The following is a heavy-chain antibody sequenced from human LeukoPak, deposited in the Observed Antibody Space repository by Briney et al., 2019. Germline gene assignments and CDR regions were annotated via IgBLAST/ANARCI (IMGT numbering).Heavy chain of an antibody. CDR1: GGSISSGSYY. J-gene: IGHJ4*02. Sequence: SETLSLTCTVSGGSISSGSYYWRWIRQPAGKGLEWIGRIYTSGGTNYNPSLKSRVTISVDTSKNQFSLKLSSVTAADTAVYYCARDPGDSSYGLDYWGQGTLVTVSS. CDR2: IYTSGGT. V-gene: IGHV4-61*02. CDR3: ARDPGDSSYGLDY. D-gene: IGHD5-18*01.